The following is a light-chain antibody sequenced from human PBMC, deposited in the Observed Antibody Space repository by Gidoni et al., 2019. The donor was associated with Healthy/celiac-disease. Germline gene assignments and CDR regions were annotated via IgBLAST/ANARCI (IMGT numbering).Light chain of an antibody. V-gene: IGKV1-5*03. Sequence: DIQMTQSPSTLSASVGDRVTITCRASQSISSWLAWYQQKPGKAPKLLIYKASSLASGVPSRFSGSGSGTEFTLTISSLQPDDFATYYCQQYNRYSWTFGQGTKVEIK. CDR1: QSISSW. J-gene: IGKJ1*01. CDR2: KAS. CDR3: QQYNRYSWT.